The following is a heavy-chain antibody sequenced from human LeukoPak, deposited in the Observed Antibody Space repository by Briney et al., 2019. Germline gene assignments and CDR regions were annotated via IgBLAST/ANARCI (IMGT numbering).Heavy chain of an antibody. D-gene: IGHD3-10*01. CDR3: ARRAYGSGQRY. Sequence: PSETLSLTCAVYGGSFSGYYWSWIRQPPGKGLEWIGEINHSGSTNYNPSLKSRVTISVDTSKNQFSLKLSSVTAADTAVYYCARRAYGSGQRYWGQGTLVTVSS. CDR2: INHSGST. J-gene: IGHJ4*02. CDR1: GGSFSGYY. V-gene: IGHV4-34*01.